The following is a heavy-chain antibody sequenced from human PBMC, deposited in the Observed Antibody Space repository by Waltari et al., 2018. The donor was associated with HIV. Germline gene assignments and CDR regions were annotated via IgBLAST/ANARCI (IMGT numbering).Heavy chain of an antibody. CDR2: IYPGDSDT. Sequence: EVQLVQPGAEVKKPGESLKISCKASGYSFTSYWIGRVRERPGKGLEWMGIIYPGDSDTRYSPSFQGQVTISADKSISTAYLQWSSLKASDTAMYYGARIPYSSSLYYFDYWGQGTLVTVSS. CDR3: ARIPYSSSLYYFDY. CDR1: GYSFTSYW. V-gene: IGHV5-51*01. J-gene: IGHJ4*02. D-gene: IGHD6-13*01.